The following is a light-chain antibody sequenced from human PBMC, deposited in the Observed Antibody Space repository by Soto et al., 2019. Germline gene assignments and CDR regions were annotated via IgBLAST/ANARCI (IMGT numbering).Light chain of an antibody. CDR1: QSVSSY. V-gene: IGKV3-11*01. CDR2: DAS. Sequence: EIVLTQSPATLSLSPGERATLSCRASQSVSSYLAWYQQKPGQAPGLLIYDASNRAPGIPARFSGSGSGTDFTLTISSLEPEDFAVYYCQQRSNWPITFGQGTRLEIK. CDR3: QQRSNWPIT. J-gene: IGKJ5*01.